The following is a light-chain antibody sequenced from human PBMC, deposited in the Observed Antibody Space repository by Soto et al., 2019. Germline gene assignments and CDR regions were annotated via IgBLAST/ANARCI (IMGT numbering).Light chain of an antibody. CDR2: AAS. CDR3: QQRYSTPQT. Sequence: DIQMTQSPSSLSASVGDRVTITCRASQIISSYLNWYQQKPGKAPKLLIYAASSLQSGVPSRFSGRGSGTDFTLTISSLQPEDFATYYCQQRYSTPQTFGQGTTVEIK. V-gene: IGKV1-39*01. CDR1: QIISSY. J-gene: IGKJ1*01.